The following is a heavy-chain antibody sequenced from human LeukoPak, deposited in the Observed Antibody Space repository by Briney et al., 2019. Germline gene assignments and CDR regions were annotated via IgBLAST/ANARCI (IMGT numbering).Heavy chain of an antibody. CDR1: GGSFSGFY. V-gene: IGHV4-34*01. D-gene: IGHD4-23*01. J-gene: IGHJ4*02. CDR2: INHSGST. CDR3: ARQHYGDNSAFDY. Sequence: LETLSLTCAVSGGSFSGFYWSWVRQPPGKGLEWIGEINHSGSTNYSPSLKSRVTISVDTSKSHFSLRLDSVTAADTAVYCCARQHYGDNSAFDYWGQGTLVTVSS.